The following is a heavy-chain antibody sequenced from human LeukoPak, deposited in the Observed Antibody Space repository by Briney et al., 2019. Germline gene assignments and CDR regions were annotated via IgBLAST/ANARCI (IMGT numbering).Heavy chain of an antibody. D-gene: IGHD6-13*01. V-gene: IGHV4-39*07. Sequence: KPSETLSLTCTVSGGSVSSGSYYWSWIRQPPGKGLEWIGEINHSGSTNYNPSLKSRVTISVDTSKNQFSLKLSSVTAADTAVYYCARGARAAAYFDYWGQGTLVTVSS. CDR1: GGSVSSGSYY. J-gene: IGHJ4*02. CDR3: ARGARAAAYFDY. CDR2: INHSGST.